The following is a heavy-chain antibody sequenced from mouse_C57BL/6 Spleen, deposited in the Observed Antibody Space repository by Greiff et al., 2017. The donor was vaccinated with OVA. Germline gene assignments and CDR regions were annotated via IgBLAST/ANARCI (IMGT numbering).Heavy chain of an antibody. V-gene: IGHV1-53*01. CDR1: GYTFTSYW. Sequence: QVQLKQPGTELVKPGASVKLSCKASGYTFTSYWMHWVKQRPGQGLEWIGNINPSNGGTNYNEKFKGKATFTADTSANTAYMQLSSLTTEDSAIYYCARGGLRRDYAMDYWGQGTSVTVSS. CDR3: ARGGLRRDYAMDY. J-gene: IGHJ4*01. D-gene: IGHD2-4*01. CDR2: INPSNGGT.